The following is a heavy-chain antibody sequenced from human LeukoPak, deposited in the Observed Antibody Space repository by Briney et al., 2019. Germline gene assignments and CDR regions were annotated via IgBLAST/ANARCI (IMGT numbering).Heavy chain of an antibody. J-gene: IGHJ4*02. V-gene: IGHV4-39*01. Sequence: PSETLSLTCTVSGGSISSSSYYWGWIRLPPGKGLEWIGSIYYSGSTYYNPSLKSRVTISVDTSKNQFSLKLSSVTAADTAVYYCARGVLAAWAVAGRAIDYWGQGTLVTVSS. CDR1: GGSISSSSYY. CDR3: ARGVLAAWAVAGRAIDY. D-gene: IGHD6-19*01. CDR2: IYYSGST.